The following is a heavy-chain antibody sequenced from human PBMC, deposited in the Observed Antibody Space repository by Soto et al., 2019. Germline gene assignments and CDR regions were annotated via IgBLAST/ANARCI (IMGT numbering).Heavy chain of an antibody. CDR2: ITYEGSNK. Sequence: QEQLVESGGGVVQPGRSLRLSCAASGFIFANYGMHWVRQAPGKGLEWVALITYEGSNKYYADAVKGRFTISRDNAKNMVSLQVDSLRAEDTAVYYCAKARGANNWANYYGLDVWGQGTTVTVSS. CDR3: AKARGANNWANYYGLDV. D-gene: IGHD1-1*01. CDR1: GFIFANYG. V-gene: IGHV3-30*18. J-gene: IGHJ6*02.